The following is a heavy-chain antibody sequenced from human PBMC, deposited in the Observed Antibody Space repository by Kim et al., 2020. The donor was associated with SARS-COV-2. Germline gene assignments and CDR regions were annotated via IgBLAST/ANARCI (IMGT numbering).Heavy chain of an antibody. CDR1: GFTFSSYG. CDR2: IWYDGSNK. Sequence: GGSLRLSCAASGFTFSSYGMHWVRQAPGKGLEWVAVIWYDGSNKYYADSVKGRFTISRDNSKNTLYLQMNSLRAEDTAVYYCARDISGYSYDYWGQGTLVTVSS. V-gene: IGHV3-33*01. D-gene: IGHD5-18*01. CDR3: ARDISGYSYDY. J-gene: IGHJ4*02.